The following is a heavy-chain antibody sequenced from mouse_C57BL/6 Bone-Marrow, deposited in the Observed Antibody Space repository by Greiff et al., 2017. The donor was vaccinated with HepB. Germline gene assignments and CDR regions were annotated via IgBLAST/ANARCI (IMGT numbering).Heavy chain of an antibody. CDR2: ISSGGSYT. D-gene: IGHD2-5*01. J-gene: IGHJ1*03. V-gene: IGHV5-6*01. Sequence: EVHLVESGGDLVKPGGSLKLSCAASGFTFSSYGMSWVRQTPDKRLEWVATISSGGSYTYYPDSVKGRFTISRDNAKNTLYLQMSSLKSEDTAMYYCARRYSNPLDWYFDVWGTGTTVTVSS. CDR3: ARRYSNPLDWYFDV. CDR1: GFTFSSYG.